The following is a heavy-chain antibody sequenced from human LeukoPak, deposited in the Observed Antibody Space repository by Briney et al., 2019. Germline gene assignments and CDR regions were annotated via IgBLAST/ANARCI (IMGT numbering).Heavy chain of an antibody. CDR3: ARIGSSWYVFDY. V-gene: IGHV4-61*02. D-gene: IGHD6-13*01. CDR2: IYTSGST. J-gene: IGHJ4*02. Sequence: SETLSLTCIVSGGSISSGSYYWSWIRQPAGKGLEWIGRIYTSGSTNYNPSLKSRVTISVDTSKNQFSLKLSSVTAADTAVYYCARIGSSWYVFDYWGQGTLVTVSS. CDR1: GGSISSGSYY.